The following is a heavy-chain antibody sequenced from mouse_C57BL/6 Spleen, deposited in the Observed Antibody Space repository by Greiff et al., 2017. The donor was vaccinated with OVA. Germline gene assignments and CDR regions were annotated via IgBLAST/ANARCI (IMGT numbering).Heavy chain of an antibody. V-gene: IGHV1-55*01. CDR3: ARNGGDVNAMDY. CDR2: IYPGSGST. Sequence: QVQLQQPGAELVKPGASVKMSCKASGYTFTSYWITWVKQRPGQGLEWIGDIYPGSGSTNYNEKFKSKATLTVDTSSSTAYMQRSSLTSENTAVYYCARNGGDVNAMDYWGQGTSVTVSS. CDR1: GYTFTSYW. J-gene: IGHJ4*01. D-gene: IGHD3-3*01.